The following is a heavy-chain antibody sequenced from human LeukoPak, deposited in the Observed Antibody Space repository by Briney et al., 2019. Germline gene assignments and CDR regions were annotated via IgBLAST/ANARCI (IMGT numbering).Heavy chain of an antibody. J-gene: IGHJ4*02. CDR1: GHSFTHHG. CDR2: ISGYNGDT. D-gene: IGHD6-19*01. Sequence: ASVKVSCKTFGHSFTHHGFSWVRQAPGQGLEWMGWISGYNGDTHYAQNFQGRVTLTSDTSTSTVYMELRSLRSDDTAVYYCARDPTDTSGRYAYFDYWGQGALVTVSS. CDR3: ARDPTDTSGRYAYFDY. V-gene: IGHV1-18*01.